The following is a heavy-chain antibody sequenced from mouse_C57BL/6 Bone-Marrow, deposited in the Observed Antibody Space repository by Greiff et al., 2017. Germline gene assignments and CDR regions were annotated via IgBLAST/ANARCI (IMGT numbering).Heavy chain of an antibody. J-gene: IGHJ3*01. CDR3: ARCDSSGTWFAY. CDR2: IYPGSGST. D-gene: IGHD3-2*02. V-gene: IGHV1-55*01. Sequence: QVQLQQPGAELVKPGASVKMSCKASGYTFTSYWITWVKQRPGQGLEWIGDIYPGSGSTNNNEKFKSKATLPVDTYSSTADMQRSSLTSEDSAVYYCARCDSSGTWFAYWGQGTLVTVSA. CDR1: GYTFTSYW.